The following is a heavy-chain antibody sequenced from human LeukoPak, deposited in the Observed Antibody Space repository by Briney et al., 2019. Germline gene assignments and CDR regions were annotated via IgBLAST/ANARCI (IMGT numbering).Heavy chain of an antibody. CDR2: IHSDGSIT. CDR1: GFTLSSYW. V-gene: IGHV3-74*01. J-gene: IGHJ4*02. Sequence: PGGSLRLSCAASGFTLSSYWMDWVRQAPGKGLVWVSRIHSDGSITRYADPVKGRFTISRDNAKNTLYLQMNSLRAEDTAVYYCARESSSGVGYFDYWGQGTLVTVSS. CDR3: ARESSSGVGYFDY. D-gene: IGHD6-19*01.